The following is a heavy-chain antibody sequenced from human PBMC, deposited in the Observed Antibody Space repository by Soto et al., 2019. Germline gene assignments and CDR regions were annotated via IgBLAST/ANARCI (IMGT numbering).Heavy chain of an antibody. D-gene: IGHD2-8*01. CDR1: GFTFSSYS. CDR2: ISSSSSTI. CDR3: ARDIVLMVYARALDY. Sequence: GGSLRLSCAASGFTFSSYSMNWVRQAPGKGLEWVSYISSSSSTIYYADSVKGRFTISRDNAKNSLYLQMNSLRAEDTAVYYCARDIVLMVYARALDYWGQGTLVTVSS. V-gene: IGHV3-48*01. J-gene: IGHJ4*02.